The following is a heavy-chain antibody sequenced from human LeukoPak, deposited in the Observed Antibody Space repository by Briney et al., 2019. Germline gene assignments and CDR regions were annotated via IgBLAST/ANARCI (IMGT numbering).Heavy chain of an antibody. Sequence: GGSLRLSCAASGFTFDDYAMHWVRQAPGKGLEWVSGISWNSGSIGYADSVKGRFTISGDNAKNSLYLQMNSLRAEDTASYYCAKASGSYRDTPFDYWGQGTLVTVSS. CDR3: AKASGSYRDTPFDY. CDR1: GFTFDDYA. V-gene: IGHV3-9*01. J-gene: IGHJ4*02. CDR2: ISWNSGSI. D-gene: IGHD1-26*01.